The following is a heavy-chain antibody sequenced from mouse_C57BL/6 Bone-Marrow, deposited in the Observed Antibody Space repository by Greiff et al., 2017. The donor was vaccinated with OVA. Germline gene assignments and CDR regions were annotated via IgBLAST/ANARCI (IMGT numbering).Heavy chain of an antibody. V-gene: IGHV1-69*01. CDR1: GYTFTSYW. CDR3: ARANGNYKGYYFDY. Sequence: VQLQQPGAELVMPGASVKLSCKASGYTFTSYWMHWVKQRPGQGLEWIGEIDPSDSYTNYNQKFKGKSTLTVDKSSSTAYMQLSSLTSEDSAVYYCARANGNYKGYYFDYWGQGTTLTVSS. CDR2: IDPSDSYT. D-gene: IGHD2-1*01. J-gene: IGHJ2*01.